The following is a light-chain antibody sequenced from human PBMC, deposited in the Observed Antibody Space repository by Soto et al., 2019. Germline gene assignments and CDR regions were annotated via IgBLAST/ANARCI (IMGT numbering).Light chain of an antibody. CDR1: SSDVGAYDY. Sequence: QSALTQPRSVSGSPGQSVTISCTGTSSDVGAYDYVSWYQHPPGKAPRLVIYDVSKRPSGVPDRFSGSKSGNTASLTISGLQAEDEADYHCSSYAASDTFVVFGGGTNLTVL. CDR2: DVS. V-gene: IGLV2-11*01. J-gene: IGLJ2*01. CDR3: SSYAASDTFVV.